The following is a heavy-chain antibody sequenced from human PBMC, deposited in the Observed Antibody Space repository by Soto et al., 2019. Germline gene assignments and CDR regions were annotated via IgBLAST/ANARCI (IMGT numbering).Heavy chain of an antibody. CDR3: TRFSVVVPAATAHDTFDI. J-gene: IGHJ3*02. CDR2: IRSKANSYAT. V-gene: IGHV3-73*01. D-gene: IGHD2-2*01. Sequence: GGSLRLSCAASGFTFSGSAMHWVRQASGKGLEWVGRIRSKANSYATAYAASVKGRFTIYRDDSRNTAYLQMNSRKTEDTAVYYCTRFSVVVPAATAHDTFDIWGQGTMVTFS. CDR1: GFTFSGSA.